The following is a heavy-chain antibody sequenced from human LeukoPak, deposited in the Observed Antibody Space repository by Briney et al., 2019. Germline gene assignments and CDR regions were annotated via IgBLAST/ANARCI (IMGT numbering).Heavy chain of an antibody. V-gene: IGHV5-51*01. CDR3: AKQSSVTTPAF. J-gene: IGHJ4*02. D-gene: IGHD3-22*01. CDR1: GYTFTNYW. Sequence: GESLKISCKGSGYTFTNYWIGWVRQMPGKGLEWMGIVYPGDSNAEYSPSFQGQVTISVDNSISTAYLQWSSLRASDTAMYFCAKQSSVTTPAFWGQGTLVTVSS. CDR2: VYPGDSNA.